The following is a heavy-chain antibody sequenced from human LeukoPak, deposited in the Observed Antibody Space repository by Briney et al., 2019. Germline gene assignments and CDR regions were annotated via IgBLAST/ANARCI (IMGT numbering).Heavy chain of an antibody. J-gene: IGHJ6*03. CDR3: AKVVVVAAGTSYYMDV. CDR1: GGSISSSSYY. CDR2: IYYSGST. Sequence: PSETLSLTCTVSGGSISSSSYYWGWIRQPPGKGLEWIGSIYYSGSTYYNPSLKSRVTISVDTSKNQFSLKLSSVTAADTAVYYCAKVVVVAAGTSYYMDVWGKGTTVTVSS. D-gene: IGHD2-15*01. V-gene: IGHV4-39*07.